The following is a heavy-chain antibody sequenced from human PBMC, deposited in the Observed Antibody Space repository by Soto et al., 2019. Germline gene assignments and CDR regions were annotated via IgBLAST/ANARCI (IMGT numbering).Heavy chain of an antibody. CDR1: GFTFSSYS. J-gene: IGHJ4*02. CDR3: ARDRTVGATSMDS. D-gene: IGHD1-26*01. Sequence: PGGSLRLSCAASGFTFSSYSMNWVRQAPGKGLEWVSSISSSSSYIYYADSVKGRFTISRDNAKNSLYLQMNSLRAEDTAVYYCARDRTVGATSMDSWGQGTLVTVSS. CDR2: ISSSSSYI. V-gene: IGHV3-21*01.